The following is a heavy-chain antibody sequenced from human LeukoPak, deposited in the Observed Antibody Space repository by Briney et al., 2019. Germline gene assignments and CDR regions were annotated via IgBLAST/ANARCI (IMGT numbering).Heavy chain of an antibody. CDR3: ARGDFGSGSYKL. V-gene: IGHV1-46*01. D-gene: IGHD3-10*01. J-gene: IGHJ4*02. CDR1: GYTLTNYY. CDR2: INPSGGGT. Sequence: ASVKVSCKASGYTLTNYYIHWVRRAPGQGLEWMGIINPSGGGTSYAQKFQGRVIMTTDTSTSSVFMELSSLRSEDTAVYYCARGDFGSGSYKLWGQGTLVSVSS.